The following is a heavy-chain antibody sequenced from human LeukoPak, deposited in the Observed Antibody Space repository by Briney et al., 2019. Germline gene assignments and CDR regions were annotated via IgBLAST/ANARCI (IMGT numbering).Heavy chain of an antibody. J-gene: IGHJ5*02. D-gene: IGHD3-3*01. CDR3: ARQALRGFWSGYYISWFDP. Sequence: PGESLRLSCAASGFTFSSYSMNWVRQAPGKGLEWVSSISSSSSYTYYVDSVKGRFTISRDNAKNSLYLQMNSLRAEDTAVYYCARQALRGFWSGYYISWFDPWGQGTLATVSS. CDR1: GFTFSSYS. CDR2: ISSSSSYT. V-gene: IGHV3-21*01.